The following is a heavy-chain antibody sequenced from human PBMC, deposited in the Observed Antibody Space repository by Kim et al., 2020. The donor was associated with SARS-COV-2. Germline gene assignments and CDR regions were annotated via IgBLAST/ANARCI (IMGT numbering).Heavy chain of an antibody. CDR2: ISYDGSNK. CDR3: AKDLAAAGISQLDY. D-gene: IGHD6-13*01. J-gene: IGHJ4*02. V-gene: IGHV3-30*18. Sequence: GGSLRLSCAASGFTFSSYGMHWVRQAPGKGLEWVAVISYDGSNKYYADSVKGRFTISRDNSKNTLYLQMNSLRAEDTAVYYCAKDLAAAGISQLDYWGQGTLVTVSS. CDR1: GFTFSSYG.